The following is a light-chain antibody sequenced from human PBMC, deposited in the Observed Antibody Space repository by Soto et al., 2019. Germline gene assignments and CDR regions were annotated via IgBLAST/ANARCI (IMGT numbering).Light chain of an antibody. V-gene: IGKV3-20*01. J-gene: IGKJ1*01. Sequence: EIVLTQSPGTLSLSPGERATLSCRASQSVSSSYLAWYQQRPGQAPRLLIYGASSRATGIPDRFSGSGSGTGFTLTISRLEPEDFAVYYCHQSGSSPRTFGQGTKVEIK. CDR3: HQSGSSPRT. CDR1: QSVSSSY. CDR2: GAS.